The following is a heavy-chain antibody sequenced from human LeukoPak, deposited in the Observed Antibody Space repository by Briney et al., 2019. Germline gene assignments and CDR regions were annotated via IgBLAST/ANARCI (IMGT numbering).Heavy chain of an antibody. CDR1: GFTVSTYY. CDR2: IYSGGST. J-gene: IGHJ4*02. V-gene: IGHV3-66*01. D-gene: IGHD3-10*01. CDR3: TRAGQWTYGFQDY. Sequence: GGSLRLSCAASGFTVSTYYMSWVRQAPGKGLEWVSIIYSGGSTYYADSVKGRFTISKDNSKSTPYLQMNSLRAEDTAVYYCTRAGQWTYGFQDYWGQGTLVTVSS.